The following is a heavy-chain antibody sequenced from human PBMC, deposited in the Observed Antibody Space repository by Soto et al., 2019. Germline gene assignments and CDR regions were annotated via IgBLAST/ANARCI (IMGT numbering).Heavy chain of an antibody. CDR3: AATPSQVQLERRTVEDPHAVHWFDP. CDR2: IIPIFGTA. D-gene: IGHD1-1*01. V-gene: IGHV1-69*01. CDR1: GGTFSSYA. Sequence: QVQLVQSGAEVKKPGSSVKVSCKASGGTFSSYAISWVRQAPGQGLEWMGGIIPIFGTANYAQKCQGRVTLAADESTSTAYMGLSSLRAEDTAVSYCAATPSQVQLERRTVEDPHAVHWFDPWGQGTLVTVSA. J-gene: IGHJ5*02.